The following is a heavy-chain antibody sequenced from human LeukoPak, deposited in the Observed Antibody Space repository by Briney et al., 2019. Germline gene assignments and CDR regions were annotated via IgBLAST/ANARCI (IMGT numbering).Heavy chain of an antibody. J-gene: IGHJ3*02. CDR3: ARGEAMVLGVIISI. D-gene: IGHD3-10*01. CDR1: GGSISSYY. CDR2: IYYSGST. V-gene: IGHV4-59*01. Sequence: SETLSLTCTVSGGSISSYYWSWIRQPPGKGLEWIGYIYYSGSTNYNPSLKSRVTISVDTSKNQFSLKLSSVTAADTAVYYCARGEAMVLGVIISIWGQGTMVTVSS.